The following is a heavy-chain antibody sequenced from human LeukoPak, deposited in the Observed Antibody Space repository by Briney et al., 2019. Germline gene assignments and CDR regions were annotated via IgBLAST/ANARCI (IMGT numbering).Heavy chain of an antibody. CDR2: IIPILGIA. CDR1: GDTFSSYA. D-gene: IGHD4-23*01. V-gene: IGHV1-69*04. CDR3: ARVLPKTVAYAFDI. Sequence: AASVKVSCKAPGDTFSSYAISWVRQAPGQGLEWMGRIIPILGIANCAQKFQGRVTITADKSTSTAYMELSSLRSEDTAVYYCARVLPKTVAYAFDIWGQGTMVTVSS. J-gene: IGHJ3*02.